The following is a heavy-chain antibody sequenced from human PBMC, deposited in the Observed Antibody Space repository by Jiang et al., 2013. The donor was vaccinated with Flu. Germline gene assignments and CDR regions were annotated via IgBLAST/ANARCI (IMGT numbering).Heavy chain of an antibody. CDR1: GGTFSSYT. D-gene: IGHD3-10*01. CDR2: IIPILGIA. J-gene: IGHJ2*01. V-gene: IGHV1-69*04. Sequence: SGAEVKKPGSSVKVSCKASGGTFSSYTISWVRQAPGQGLEWMGRIIPILGIANYAQKFQGRVTITADKSTSTAYMELSSLRSEDTAVYYCARDLWFGANRSLGWYFDLWGRGTLVTVSS. CDR3: ARDLWFGANRSLGWYFDL.